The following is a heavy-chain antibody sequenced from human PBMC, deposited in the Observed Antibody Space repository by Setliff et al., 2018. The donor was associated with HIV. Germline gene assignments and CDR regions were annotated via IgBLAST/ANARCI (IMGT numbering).Heavy chain of an antibody. V-gene: IGHV1-46*01. CDR1: GYTFTNYY. D-gene: IGHD3-3*01. Sequence: ASVKVSCKTSGYTFTNYYVHWVRQAPGQGLEWMGIINPSGGSTIYAQKFQDRVTMTRDTSTGTVCMELSSLSSEDTAVYYCAREGPLYDFWSGYIDYWGQGILVTVSS. CDR2: INPSGGST. J-gene: IGHJ4*02. CDR3: AREGPLYDFWSGYIDY.